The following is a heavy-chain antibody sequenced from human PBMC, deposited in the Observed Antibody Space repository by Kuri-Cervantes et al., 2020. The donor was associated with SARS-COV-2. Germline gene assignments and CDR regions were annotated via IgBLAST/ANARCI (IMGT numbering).Heavy chain of an antibody. CDR2: MKEDGSEK. CDR3: ARHTQGDN. V-gene: IGHV3-7*02. J-gene: IGHJ4*02. CDR1: GFTFSSYG. Sequence: GGSLRLSCEASGFTFSSYGMSWVRQAPGKGLEWVANMKEDGSEKNYVDSVKGRFTISRDNAKNMLYLQMNSLRAEDTAVYYCARHTQGDNWGQGTLVTVSS.